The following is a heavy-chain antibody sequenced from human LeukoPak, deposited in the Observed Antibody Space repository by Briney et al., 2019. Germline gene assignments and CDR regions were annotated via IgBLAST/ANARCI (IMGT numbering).Heavy chain of an antibody. Sequence: PSETLSLTCAVYGGSFSPYYWSWIRQPPGKGLEWIGEINHSESTNYNPSLKSRVNISVDTSKNQFSLRLSSVTAADTAVYYCARGGFYCGGDCYVDYWGQGTLVTVSS. CDR2: INHSEST. CDR1: GGSFSPYY. D-gene: IGHD2-21*02. V-gene: IGHV4-34*01. CDR3: ARGGFYCGGDCYVDY. J-gene: IGHJ4*02.